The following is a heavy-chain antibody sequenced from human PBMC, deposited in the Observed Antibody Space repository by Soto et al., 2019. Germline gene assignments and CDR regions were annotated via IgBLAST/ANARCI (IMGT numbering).Heavy chain of an antibody. CDR3: AREGRNYGAFDY. CDR1: GGSISSYY. J-gene: IGHJ4*02. Sequence: PSETLSLTCTVSGGSISSYYWSWIRQPPGKGLEWIGYIYYSGSTNYNPSLKSRVTISVDTSKNQFSLKLSSVTAADTAVYYCAREGRNYGAFDYWGQGTLVTVSS. V-gene: IGHV4-59*01. CDR2: IYYSGST. D-gene: IGHD4-17*01.